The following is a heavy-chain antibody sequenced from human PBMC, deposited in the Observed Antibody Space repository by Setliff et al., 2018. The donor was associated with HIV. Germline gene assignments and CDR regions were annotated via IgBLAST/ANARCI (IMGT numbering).Heavy chain of an antibody. CDR2: IYHSGTT. CDR3: ARGRDYDILTGYFGY. V-gene: IGHV4-34*01. Sequence: TSETLSLTCAVYGGSLTNYYWTWIRQPPGKGLEWIGEIYHSGTTNYNPSLKSRVTISVDTPRNQFSLKLSSVTAADTAVYYCARGRDYDILTGYFGYWGQGTLVTVSS. CDR1: GGSLTNYY. D-gene: IGHD3-9*01. J-gene: IGHJ4*02.